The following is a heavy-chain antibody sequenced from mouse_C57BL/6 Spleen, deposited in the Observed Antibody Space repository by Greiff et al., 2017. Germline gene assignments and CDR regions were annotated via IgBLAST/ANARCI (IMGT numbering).Heavy chain of an antibody. D-gene: IGHD1-1*01. CDR2: INPNYGTT. J-gene: IGHJ2*01. CDR1: GYSFTDYN. CDR3: AITTVVAEDFDD. V-gene: IGHV1-39*01. Sequence: VQLKQSGPELVKPGASVKISCKASGYSFTDYNMNWVKQSNGKSLEWIGVINPNYGTTSYNQKFKGKATLTVDQSSSTAYMQLNSLTSEDSAVYYCAITTVVAEDFDDWGQGTTLTVSS.